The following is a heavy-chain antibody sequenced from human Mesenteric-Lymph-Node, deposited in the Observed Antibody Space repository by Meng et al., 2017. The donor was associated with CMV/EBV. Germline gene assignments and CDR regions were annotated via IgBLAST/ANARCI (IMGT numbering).Heavy chain of an antibody. D-gene: IGHD3-16*01. V-gene: IGHV3-30*02. CDR3: ARGGVGGSSNY. CDR1: GFTFITYG. CDR2: IRYDGSHQ. Sequence: GESLKISCAASGFTFITYGMQWVRQAPGKGLEWVAFIRYDGSHQDYADSVKGRFTISRDNSKNTLYLQMNSLRAEDTAVYYCARGGVGGSSNYWGQGTLVTVSS. J-gene: IGHJ4*02.